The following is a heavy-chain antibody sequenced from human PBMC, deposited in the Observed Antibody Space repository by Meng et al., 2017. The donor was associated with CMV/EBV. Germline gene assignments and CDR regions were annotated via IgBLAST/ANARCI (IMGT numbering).Heavy chain of an antibody. J-gene: IGHJ6*02. CDR2: IRSKAYGGTT. D-gene: IGHD2-2*01. CDR1: GFTFGDYA. V-gene: IGHV3-49*04. CDR3: TRGVVPAATHYYYYYGMDV. Sequence: GGSLRLSCTASGFTFGDYAMSWVRQAPGKGLEWVGFIRSKAYGGTTEYAASVKGRFTISRDDSNSIAYLQMNSLKTEDTAVYYCTRGVVPAATHYYYYYGMDVWGQGTTVTVSS.